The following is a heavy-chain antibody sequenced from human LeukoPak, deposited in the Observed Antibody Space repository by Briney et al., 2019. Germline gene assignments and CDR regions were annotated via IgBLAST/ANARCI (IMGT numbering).Heavy chain of an antibody. CDR2: ISWNSGSI. CDR3: AKDIGLTTVTTLNY. V-gene: IGHV3-9*01. J-gene: IGHJ4*02. D-gene: IGHD4-17*01. Sequence: GGSLRLSCAASGFTFDDYAMHWVRQAPGKGLEWVSGISWNSGSIGYADSVKGRFTISRDNAKNSLYLQMNSLRAEDTALYYCAKDIGLTTVTTLNYWGQGTLVTVSS. CDR1: GFTFDDYA.